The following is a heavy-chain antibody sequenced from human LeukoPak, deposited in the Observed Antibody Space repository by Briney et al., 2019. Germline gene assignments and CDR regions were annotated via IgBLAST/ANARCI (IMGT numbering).Heavy chain of an antibody. Sequence: GGSLRLSCAASGFTFSSYWMHWVRQVPGKGLVWVSRISNDGSTTIYADFVKGRFTISRDNAENTLYLQMNSLRVEGTAVYYCTRRVSTTRWFDPWGQGTLVTVSS. D-gene: IGHD2-15*01. CDR1: GFTFSSYW. V-gene: IGHV3-74*01. CDR3: TRRVSTTRWFDP. J-gene: IGHJ5*02. CDR2: ISNDGSTT.